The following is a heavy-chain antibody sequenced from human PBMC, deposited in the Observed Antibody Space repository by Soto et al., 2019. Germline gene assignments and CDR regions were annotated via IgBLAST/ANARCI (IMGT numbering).Heavy chain of an antibody. CDR1: RFTFSTYA. CDR2: ISYDGSNK. CDR3: ARDLGQFYYFDY. V-gene: IGHV3-30-3*01. J-gene: IGHJ4*02. Sequence: GGSMRLSCAASRFTFSTYAIHWVRQAPGKGLEWVAVISYDGSNKYYADSVKGRFTISRDNSKNTLYLQMNGLRAEDTAMYYCARDLGQFYYFDYWGQGTLVTVSS. D-gene: IGHD3-9*01.